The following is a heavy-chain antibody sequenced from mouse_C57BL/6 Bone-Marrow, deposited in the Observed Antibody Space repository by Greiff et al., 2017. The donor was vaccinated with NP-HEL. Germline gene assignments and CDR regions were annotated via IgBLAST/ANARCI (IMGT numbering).Heavy chain of an antibody. Sequence: QVQLQQSGAELARPGASVKLSCKASGYTFTSYGISWVKQRTGQGLEWIGEIYPRSGNTYYNEKFKGKATLTADKSSSTAYMELRSLTSEDSAVYFCARKRGFINKGYYFDYWGQGTTLTVSS. CDR2: IYPRSGNT. D-gene: IGHD1-1*01. CDR1: GYTFTSYG. J-gene: IGHJ2*01. CDR3: ARKRGFINKGYYFDY. V-gene: IGHV1-81*01.